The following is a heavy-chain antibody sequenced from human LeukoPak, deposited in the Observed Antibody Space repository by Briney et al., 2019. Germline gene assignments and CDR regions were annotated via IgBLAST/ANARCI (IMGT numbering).Heavy chain of an antibody. Sequence: GGSLRLSCAASGFTFSSYAMSWVRQAPGKGLEWVSTVSGNGGITYYADSMKGRFTISRDNSKNALFLQMNSLRGEDTAVYYCAKDPVYGSGQSHPSDYWGQGTLVTVSS. CDR2: VSGNGGIT. D-gene: IGHD3-3*01. V-gene: IGHV3-23*01. CDR1: GFTFSSYA. J-gene: IGHJ4*02. CDR3: AKDPVYGSGQSHPSDY.